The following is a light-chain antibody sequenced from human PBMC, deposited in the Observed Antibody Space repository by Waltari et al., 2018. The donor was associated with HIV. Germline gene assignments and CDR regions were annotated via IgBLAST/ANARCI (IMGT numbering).Light chain of an antibody. CDR1: SSDIGRSNH. CDR2: DVI. V-gene: IGLV2-14*03. Sequence: QSALTQPASVSGSPGQSITISCTGSSSDIGRSNHVSWYQQFPGKAPKLRITDVIRRPLGVTDRFSGSKSGNTASLTISGLQAEDEACYFCSSYSSVNTFVVFGGGTKVTVL. J-gene: IGLJ2*01. CDR3: SSYSSVNTFVV.